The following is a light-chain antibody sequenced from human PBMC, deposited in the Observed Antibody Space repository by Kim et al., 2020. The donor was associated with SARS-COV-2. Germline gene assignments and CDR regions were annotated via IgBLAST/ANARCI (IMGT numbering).Light chain of an antibody. CDR1: KLGDKY. V-gene: IGLV3-1*01. CDR2: QNT. J-gene: IGLJ1*01. Sequence: ELTQPPSVSVSPGQTASITCSGDKLGDKYARWYQQKPGQSPLLVIYQNTKRPSGIPERFSGSNSGNTATLTISGTQAMDEADYYCQAWDSSTNYVFGTVTKVTVL. CDR3: QAWDSSTNYV.